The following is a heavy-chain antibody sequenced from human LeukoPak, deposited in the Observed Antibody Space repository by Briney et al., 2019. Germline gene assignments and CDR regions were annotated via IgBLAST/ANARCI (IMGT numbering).Heavy chain of an antibody. CDR3: AREEDLYYFDY. J-gene: IGHJ4*02. CDR1: GFTFSSYG. CDR2: IWYDGSNK. V-gene: IGHV3-33*01. Sequence: GRSLTLSCAASGFTFSSYGMHWVRQAPGKGLEWVAVIWYDGSNKYYADSVKGRFTISRDNSKNTLYLQMNSLRAEDTAVYYCAREEDLYYFDYWGQGTLVTVSS.